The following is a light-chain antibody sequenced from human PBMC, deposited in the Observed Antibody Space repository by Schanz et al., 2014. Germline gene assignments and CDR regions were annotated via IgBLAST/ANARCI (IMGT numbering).Light chain of an antibody. J-gene: IGKJ3*01. Sequence: DIQMTQSPSSLSASVGDRVTITCRASQSISTFLNWYQQASGTAPRLLIYAASSLQTGVPSRFSGGGSATDFTLTISSLQPEDFATYYCLQDYKYPRTFGPGPKVDIK. CDR3: LQDYKYPRT. CDR1: QSISTF. CDR2: AAS. V-gene: IGKV1-39*01.